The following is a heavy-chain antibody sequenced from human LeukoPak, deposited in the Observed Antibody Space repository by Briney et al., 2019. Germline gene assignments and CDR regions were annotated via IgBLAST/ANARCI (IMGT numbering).Heavy chain of an antibody. CDR3: ARWNLVVPASRIYYCDY. CDR2: IYYTGST. CDR1: DGSISSYY. D-gene: IGHD2-2*01. V-gene: IGHV4-59*01. J-gene: IGHJ4*02. Sequence: SETLSLTCTVSDGSISSYYWSWIRQPPGKGLDWIGYIYYTGSTNYNPSLKSRVTISVDTSKNQFSLMLSSVTAADTAVYYCARWNLVVPASRIYYCDYWGQGALVTVSS.